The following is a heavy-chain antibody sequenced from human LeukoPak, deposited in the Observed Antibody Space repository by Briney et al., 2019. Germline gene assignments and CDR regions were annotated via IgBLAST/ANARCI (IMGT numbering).Heavy chain of an antibody. V-gene: IGHV3-74*01. D-gene: IGHD1-26*01. Sequence: PGGSLRLSCAACGFTFSSYWMHWVRQAPGKGLVWVSRINSDGSSTNYADSVKGRFTISRDNAKNTLYLQMNSLRAEDTAVYCCARDGSGSYHFDYWGQGTLVTVSS. CDR2: INSDGSST. CDR1: GFTFSSYW. CDR3: ARDGSGSYHFDY. J-gene: IGHJ4*02.